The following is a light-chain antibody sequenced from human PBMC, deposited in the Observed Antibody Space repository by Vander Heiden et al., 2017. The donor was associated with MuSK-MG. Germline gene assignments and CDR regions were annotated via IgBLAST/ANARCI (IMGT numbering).Light chain of an antibody. CDR3: QKDDRTPRT. CDR2: WAS. CDR1: QSALYRSNNKNY. J-gene: IGKJ4*01. Sequence: DIAMTQSPDPLAVYLCERATLNCKSRQSALYRSNNKNYLAWYKPKPGQPPRLLIFWASTRESGVPDRLGGSGSGTDFTLTIGSLQAENLAVYYGQKDDRTPRTFGGGTKVEIK. V-gene: IGKV4-1*01.